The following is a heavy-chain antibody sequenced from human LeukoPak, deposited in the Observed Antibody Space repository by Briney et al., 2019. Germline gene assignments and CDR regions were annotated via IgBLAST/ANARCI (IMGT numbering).Heavy chain of an antibody. J-gene: IGHJ6*04. Sequence: GRSLRLSCAASGFTFSSYGMHWVRQAPGKGLEWVAVIWYDGSNKYYADSVKGRFTISRDNSKNTLYLQMNSLRAEDTAVYYSARDDLGVGMDVWGKGTTVTVSS. CDR2: IWYDGSNK. CDR3: ARDDLGVGMDV. CDR1: GFTFSSYG. V-gene: IGHV3-33*01.